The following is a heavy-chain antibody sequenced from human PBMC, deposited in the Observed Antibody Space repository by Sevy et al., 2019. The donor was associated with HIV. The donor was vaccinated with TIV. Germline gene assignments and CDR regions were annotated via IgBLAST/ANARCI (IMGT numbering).Heavy chain of an antibody. D-gene: IGHD2-2*01. J-gene: IGHJ4*02. CDR3: ARGDSLVVPPATVDY. CDR1: GYTFTDYY. CDR2: INPHIGGT. V-gene: IGHV1-2*02. Sequence: ASVKVSCKASGYTFTDYYIRWVRQAPGQGLEWMGWINPHIGGTNFAQKFQGRVTMTRDTSISTAYLDLSRLRSDDTAIYYCARGDSLVVPPATVDYWGQGTLVTVSS.